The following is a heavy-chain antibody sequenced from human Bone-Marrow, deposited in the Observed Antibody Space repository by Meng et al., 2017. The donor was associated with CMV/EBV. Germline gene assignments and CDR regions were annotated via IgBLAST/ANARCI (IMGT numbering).Heavy chain of an antibody. J-gene: IGHJ6*02. D-gene: IGHD2-2*01. V-gene: IGHV5-51*01. CDR2: IYPSDTDT. Sequence: GESLKISCKGSGYSFTSYWIGWVRQMPGKGLEWMWTIYPSDTDTRYSPSFQGQFTISADKSISTAYLQWNSLKASDTAMYYCARPGGYCSRTSCYYYRMDVWGQGTTVTVSS. CDR3: ARPGGYCSRTSCYYYRMDV. CDR1: GYSFTSYW.